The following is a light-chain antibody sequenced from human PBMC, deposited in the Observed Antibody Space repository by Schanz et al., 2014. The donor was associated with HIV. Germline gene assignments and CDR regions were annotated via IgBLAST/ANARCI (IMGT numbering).Light chain of an antibody. V-gene: IGKV3-15*01. CDR3: QQFNNWPPEGT. CDR2: RAS. CDR1: RSVNSN. J-gene: IGKJ1*01. Sequence: EIVMTQSPVTLSVSPGERVTLSCRASRSVNSNLAWYQQKPGQAPRLLIYRASTRATGIPARFSGSGSGTEFTLTISSLLSEDFAIYYCQQFNNWPPEGTFGQGTKVET.